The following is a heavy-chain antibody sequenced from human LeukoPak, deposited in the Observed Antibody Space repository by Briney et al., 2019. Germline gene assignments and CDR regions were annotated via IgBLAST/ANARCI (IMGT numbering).Heavy chain of an antibody. Sequence: SETLSLTCTVSGGSISSYYWSWIRQPPGKGLEWIGYIYYSGSTNYNPALKSRVTISVDTSKNQFSLKLTSVTAADTAVYYCARHTMIVVVLDAFDIWGQGTMVTVSS. V-gene: IGHV4-59*08. CDR2: IYYSGST. D-gene: IGHD3-22*01. CDR3: ARHTMIVVVLDAFDI. CDR1: GGSISSYY. J-gene: IGHJ3*02.